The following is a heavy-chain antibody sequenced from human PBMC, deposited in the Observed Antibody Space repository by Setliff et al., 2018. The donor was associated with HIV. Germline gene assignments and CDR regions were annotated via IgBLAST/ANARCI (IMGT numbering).Heavy chain of an antibody. CDR1: NDSITYYY. CDR2: IFDSENT. CDR3: ARVRLELRQYWFDS. J-gene: IGHJ5*01. D-gene: IGHD1-7*01. Sequence: PSETLSLTCSVSNDSITYYYWNWIRQPPGKGLEWIGNIFDSENTNYNPSLKRRVTISVDTSKNQFSLKLNSVTAADTAVYYCARVRLELRQYWFDSWGQGSPVTVSS. V-gene: IGHV4-59*12.